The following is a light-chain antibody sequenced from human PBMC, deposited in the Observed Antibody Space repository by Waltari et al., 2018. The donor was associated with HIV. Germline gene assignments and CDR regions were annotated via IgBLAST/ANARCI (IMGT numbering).Light chain of an antibody. Sequence: EIVMTQSPATLSVSPGERATLSCRASQSVSSNLAWYQQKPGQSPRLLIYGASTRATGIPARFSGSESGTEFTLTISSLQSEDFAVYYCQQYNNWPSYTFGPGTKLEI. J-gene: IGKJ2*01. V-gene: IGKV3-15*01. CDR1: QSVSSN. CDR2: GAS. CDR3: QQYNNWPSYT.